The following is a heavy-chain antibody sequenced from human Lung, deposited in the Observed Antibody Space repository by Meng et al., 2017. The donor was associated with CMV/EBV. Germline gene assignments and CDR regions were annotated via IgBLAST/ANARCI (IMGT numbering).Heavy chain of an antibody. V-gene: IGHV3-9*01. CDR1: GFTFDDYS. D-gene: IGHD3-10*01. CDR2: INWNSVRI. CDR3: AKGGPDYNGWHYFDF. J-gene: IGHJ4*02. Sequence: SLKISCAASGFTFDDYSMHWVRQAPGKGLEWVSGINWNSVRIDYVDSVKGRFTISRDNAKKSLYLQINSPRPEDTAFYYCAKGGPDYNGWHYFDFWGQGALVTFSS.